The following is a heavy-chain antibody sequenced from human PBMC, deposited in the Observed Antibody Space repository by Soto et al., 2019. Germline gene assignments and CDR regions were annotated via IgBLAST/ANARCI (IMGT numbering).Heavy chain of an antibody. CDR2: ISSSSSYI. D-gene: IGHD5-18*01. CDR3: AKDGGYSYGYFMDV. Sequence: GGSLRLSCAASGFTFSSYSMNWVRQAPGKGLEWVSSISSSSSYIYYANSVKGRFTIPRDNAKNSLYLQMNSLRAEDTAVYYCAKDGGYSYGYFMDVWGQGTMVTVSS. J-gene: IGHJ6*02. V-gene: IGHV3-21*01. CDR1: GFTFSSYS.